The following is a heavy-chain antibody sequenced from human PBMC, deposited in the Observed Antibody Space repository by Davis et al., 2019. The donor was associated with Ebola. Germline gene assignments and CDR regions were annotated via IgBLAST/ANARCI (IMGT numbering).Heavy chain of an antibody. J-gene: IGHJ3*01. D-gene: IGHD3-16*01. CDR2: ISSTNSDM. V-gene: IGHV3-21*01. CDR3: VREAQGEGF. Sequence: GESLKISCAASGFTFSSYSMNWVRQAPGKGLEWVSSISSTNSDMYYSDSVKGRFTISRDNAKKSLYLEMKSLRVEDTAVYYCVREAQGEGFWGQGTMVTVSS. CDR1: GFTFSSYS.